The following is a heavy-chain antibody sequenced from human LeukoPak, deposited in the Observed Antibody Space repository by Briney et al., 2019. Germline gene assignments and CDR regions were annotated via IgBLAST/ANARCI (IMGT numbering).Heavy chain of an antibody. CDR2: IKQDGSAK. V-gene: IGHV3-7*01. CDR1: GFTFRSYW. CDR3: ARDVEGYCSSTSCPIWFDP. J-gene: IGHJ5*02. Sequence: GGSLRLSCAASGFTFRSYWMSWVRQAPGKGLEWVANIKQDGSAKYFADAVKGRFTISRDNAKNSLYLQMNSLRAEDTAVYYCARDVEGYCSSTSCPIWFDPWGQGTLVTVSS. D-gene: IGHD2-2*01.